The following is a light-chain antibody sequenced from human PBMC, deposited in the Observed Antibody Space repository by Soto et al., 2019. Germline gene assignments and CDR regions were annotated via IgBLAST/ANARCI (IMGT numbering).Light chain of an antibody. V-gene: IGKV1-39*01. J-gene: IGKJ5*01. CDR3: QQYYTPPT. CDR2: TTS. Sequence: DIQMTQSPSSLSASVGDRVTITCRAGQSIGNYLNWYQQMPGRVPNLLIYTTSSLQSGVPSRISGSGAGTYFPLTISSLQPEDFATYYWQQYYTPPTFGQGTRLEIK. CDR1: QSIGNY.